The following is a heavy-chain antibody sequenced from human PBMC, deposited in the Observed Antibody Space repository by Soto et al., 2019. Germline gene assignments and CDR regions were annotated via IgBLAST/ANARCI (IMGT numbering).Heavy chain of an antibody. D-gene: IGHD2-2*01. CDR3: AKAASIVLVPAAIESYYFDY. CDR2: ISGSGGST. CDR1: GFTFSSYA. V-gene: IGHV3-23*01. Sequence: GGSLRLSCAASGFTFSSYAMSWVRQAPGKGLEWVSAISGSGGSTYYADSVKGRFTISRDNSKNTLYLQMNSLRAEDTAVYYCAKAASIVLVPAAIESYYFDYWGQGTLVTVSS. J-gene: IGHJ4*02.